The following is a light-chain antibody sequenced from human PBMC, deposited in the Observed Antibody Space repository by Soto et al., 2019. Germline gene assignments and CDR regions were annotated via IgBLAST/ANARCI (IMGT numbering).Light chain of an antibody. CDR3: LQQNTYPWT. Sequence: DIQMTQSPSSLSASVGDRVTITCRASQSISSYLNWYQQKPGKAPKLLIYAASSLQSGVPSRFRGSGSGTEFTLTISSLQPEDFATYYCLQQNTYPWTFGQGTKVDIK. V-gene: IGKV1-17*01. CDR2: AAS. CDR1: QSISSY. J-gene: IGKJ1*01.